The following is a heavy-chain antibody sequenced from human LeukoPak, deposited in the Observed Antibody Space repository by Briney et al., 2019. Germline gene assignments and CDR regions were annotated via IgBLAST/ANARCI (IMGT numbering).Heavy chain of an antibody. J-gene: IGHJ4*02. CDR1: GFTFSNYA. V-gene: IGHV3-64D*09. CDR2: INSNGGST. CDR3: ARGPTRYYFDY. Sequence: GGSLRLSCSASGFTFSNYAMHWVRQAPGKGLEYVSAINSNGGSTYYADSVKGRFTISRDNSKNTLYLQMSSLRAEDTAVYYCARGPTRYYFDYWGQGTLVTVSS.